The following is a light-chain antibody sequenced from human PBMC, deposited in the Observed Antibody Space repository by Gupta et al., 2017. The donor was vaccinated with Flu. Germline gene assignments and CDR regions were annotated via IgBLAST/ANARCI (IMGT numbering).Light chain of an antibody. V-gene: IGLV2-11*01. CDR2: EVT. CDR3: SSHAGRSTWV. Sequence: QTAPTQPRSVSASPGQSVTISCTGTTNDVGSYNNRVSWYEQRPGKAPKLSLYEVTKRPPGIPDRFSGSKSGNTASLTISGLQADEEADYYCSSHAGRSTWVFGTGTTVTVL. CDR1: TNDVGSYNN. J-gene: IGLJ1*01.